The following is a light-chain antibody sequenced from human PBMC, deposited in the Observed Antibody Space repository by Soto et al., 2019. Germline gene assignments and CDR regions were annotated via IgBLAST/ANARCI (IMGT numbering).Light chain of an antibody. CDR3: QQTYSTPPIT. CDR1: QSISSY. CDR2: AAS. Sequence: DIQMTQSPSYLSASVGDTVTSTSRASQSISSYLNWYQQKPGKGPKVLIYAASSLQSGVPSRFSGSGSGTAFTLTISSLQPEDLATYYCQQTYSTPPITVGKGKRLAIK. J-gene: IGKJ5*01. V-gene: IGKV1-39*01.